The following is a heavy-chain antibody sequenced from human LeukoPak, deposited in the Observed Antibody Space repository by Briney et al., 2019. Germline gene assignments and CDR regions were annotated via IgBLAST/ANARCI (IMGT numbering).Heavy chain of an antibody. D-gene: IGHD3-22*01. J-gene: IGHJ5*02. CDR2: IHYSGST. CDR1: GGSISSSNYY. Sequence: SETLSLTCTVSGGSISSSNYYWGWIRQPPGKGLEWIGSIHYSGSTYHNPSLKSRVTISVDTSKNQFSLKLSSEIAADTAVYYCARHGGYDRSGYWFDPWGQGTLVTVSS. V-gene: IGHV4-39*01. CDR3: ARHGGYDRSGYWFDP.